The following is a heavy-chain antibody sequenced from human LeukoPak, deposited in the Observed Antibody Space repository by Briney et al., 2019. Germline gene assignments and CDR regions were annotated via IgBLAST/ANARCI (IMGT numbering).Heavy chain of an antibody. Sequence: PGRSLRLSCAASGFTFSSYAMHWVRQAPGKGLEWVAVISYDGSNKYYADSVKGRFTISRDNSKNTLYLQMNSLRAEDTAVYYCAREGENEEVRGYFDYWGQGTLVTVSS. D-gene: IGHD1-1*01. J-gene: IGHJ4*02. V-gene: IGHV3-30-3*01. CDR2: ISYDGSNK. CDR1: GFTFSSYA. CDR3: AREGENEEVRGYFDY.